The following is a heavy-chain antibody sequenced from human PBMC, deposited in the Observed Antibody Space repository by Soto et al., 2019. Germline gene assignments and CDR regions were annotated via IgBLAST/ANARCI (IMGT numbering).Heavy chain of an antibody. CDR1: GFSFSSYA. D-gene: IGHD3-10*01. Sequence: EVQLVESGGGLVKPGGSLRLSCAASGFSFSSYAMNGVRQSPGKGLEWVSSIDSSSSFIYYADSVKGRFTISRDNAKNSLYLQMSSLRAEDTAVYYCARDPLWFGEIGYFDYWGQGALVTVSS. J-gene: IGHJ4*02. V-gene: IGHV3-21*01. CDR3: ARDPLWFGEIGYFDY. CDR2: IDSSSSFI.